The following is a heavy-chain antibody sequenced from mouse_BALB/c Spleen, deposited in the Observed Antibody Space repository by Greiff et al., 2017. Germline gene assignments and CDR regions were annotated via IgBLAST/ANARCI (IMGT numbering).Heavy chain of an antibody. CDR2: ISSGGST. D-gene: IGHD2-4*01. CDR1: GFTFSSYA. Sequence: EVKVVESGGGLVKPGGSLKLSCAASGFTFSSYAMSWVRQTPEKRLEWVASISSGGSTYYPDSVKGRFTISRDNARNILYLQMSSLRSEDTAMYYCASYDYDEAVADWGQGTLVTVSA. J-gene: IGHJ3*01. V-gene: IGHV5-6-5*01. CDR3: ASYDYDEAVAD.